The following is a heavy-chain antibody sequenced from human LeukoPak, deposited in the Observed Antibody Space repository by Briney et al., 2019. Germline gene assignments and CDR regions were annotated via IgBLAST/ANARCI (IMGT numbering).Heavy chain of an antibody. V-gene: IGHV4-30-2*01. CDR2: IYHSGST. D-gene: IGHD3-22*01. J-gene: IGHJ4*02. CDR1: GGSISSGGYS. CDR3: ARAYYDSSGYYSLPYYFDY. Sequence: PSETLSLTCAVSGGSISSGGYSWSWIRQPPGKGLEWIGYIYHSGSTYYNPSLKSRVTISVDTSKNQFSLKLSSVTAADTAVYYCARAYYDSSGYYSLPYYFDYWGQGTLVTVSS.